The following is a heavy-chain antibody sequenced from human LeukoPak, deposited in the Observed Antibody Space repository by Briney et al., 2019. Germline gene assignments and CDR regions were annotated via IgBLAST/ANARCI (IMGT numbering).Heavy chain of an antibody. Sequence: SETLSLTCTVSDGSMSGYYWIWIRQPPLKGLEWIAYIYYSGSTKYNPSLKSRVTISLDTSKNQFSLKLSSVASADTAVYYCTPYTTGNFGFDYWGQGTLVTVSS. J-gene: IGHJ4*02. CDR2: IYYSGST. CDR1: DGSMSGYY. D-gene: IGHD6-19*01. V-gene: IGHV4-59*12. CDR3: TPYTTGNFGFDY.